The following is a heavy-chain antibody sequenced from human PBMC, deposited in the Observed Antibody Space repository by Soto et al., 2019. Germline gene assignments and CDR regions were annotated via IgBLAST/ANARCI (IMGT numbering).Heavy chain of an antibody. CDR1: GDTFTTYD. V-gene: IGHV1-8*01. CDR3: ARGRASGSYYLLDY. D-gene: IGHD3-10*01. Sequence: ASVKVSCKASGDTFTTYDINWVRQATGHGLEWMGWINPNSGNIGYAQRFQGRVTMTRDTAIRTAYMEVSSLRSDDTAAYYCARGRASGSYYLLDYWGQGTLVTVSS. J-gene: IGHJ4*02. CDR2: INPNSGNI.